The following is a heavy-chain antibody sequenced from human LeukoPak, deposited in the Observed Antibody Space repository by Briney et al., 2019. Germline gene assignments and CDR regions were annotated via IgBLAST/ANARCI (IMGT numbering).Heavy chain of an antibody. Sequence: GESLKISCKASGYGFPTYWIGWVRQMPGKGLGWMGIIYPGDSDTRYSPSIQGQVTISADKSINTAYLQWSSLKASDTAMYYCARPHTLDRITKYYFDCWGQGTLVTVSS. CDR1: GYGFPTYW. CDR3: ARPHTLDRITKYYFDC. CDR2: IYPGDSDT. V-gene: IGHV5-51*01. D-gene: IGHD1-14*01. J-gene: IGHJ4*02.